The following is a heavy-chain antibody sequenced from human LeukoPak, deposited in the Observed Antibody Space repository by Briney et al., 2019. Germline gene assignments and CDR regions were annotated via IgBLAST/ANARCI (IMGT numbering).Heavy chain of an antibody. CDR3: ARVQRLGGYGYAPGY. J-gene: IGHJ4*02. D-gene: IGHD5-18*01. Sequence: PGRSLRLSCAASGFTFSSYGMHWVRQAPGKGLEWVAVIWYDGSNKYYADSVKGRFTISRDNSKNTLYLQMNSLRAEDTAVYYCARVQRLGGYGYAPGYWGQGTLVTVSS. V-gene: IGHV3-33*01. CDR1: GFTFSSYG. CDR2: IWYDGSNK.